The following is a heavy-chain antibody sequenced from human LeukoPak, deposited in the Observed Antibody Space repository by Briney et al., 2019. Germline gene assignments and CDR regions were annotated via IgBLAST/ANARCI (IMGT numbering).Heavy chain of an antibody. CDR1: SGSISSYY. D-gene: IGHD4-11*01. CDR3: TSYSNSTWYGLDY. J-gene: IGHJ4*02. Sequence: SETLSLTCTVSSGSISSYYWSWIRQPAGKGLKWIGRIYTSGSTDYNPSLKSRVTMSVDTSKNQFSLTLSSVTAAGTAVYYCTSYSNSTWYGLDYWGQGTLVTVSS. CDR2: IYTSGST. V-gene: IGHV4-4*07.